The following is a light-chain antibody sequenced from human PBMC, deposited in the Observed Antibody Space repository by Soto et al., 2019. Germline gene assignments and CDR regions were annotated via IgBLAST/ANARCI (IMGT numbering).Light chain of an antibody. CDR2: KAS. Sequence: DIQMTQSPSTLSGSVGDRVTITCRASQTISSWLAWYQQKPGKAPKLLIYKASTLKSGVPSRFSGSGSGTEFTLTISSLQSEDFAVYYCQQYNNWPLTFGGGTKVGIK. J-gene: IGKJ4*01. V-gene: IGKV1-5*03. CDR1: QTISSW. CDR3: QQYNNWPLT.